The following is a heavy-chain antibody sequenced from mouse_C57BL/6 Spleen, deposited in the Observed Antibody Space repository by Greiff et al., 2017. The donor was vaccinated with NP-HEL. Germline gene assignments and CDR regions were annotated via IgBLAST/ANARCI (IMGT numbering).Heavy chain of an antibody. CDR3: ARGTVVATDYAMDY. Sequence: QVQLQQPGAELVRPGSSVKLSCKASGYTFTSYWMHWVKQRPIQGLEWIGNIDPSDSETHYNQKFKDKATLTVDKSSSTAYMQLSSLTSEDSAVYYCARGTVVATDYAMDYWGQGTSVTVSS. J-gene: IGHJ4*01. D-gene: IGHD1-1*01. V-gene: IGHV1-52*01. CDR1: GYTFTSYW. CDR2: IDPSDSET.